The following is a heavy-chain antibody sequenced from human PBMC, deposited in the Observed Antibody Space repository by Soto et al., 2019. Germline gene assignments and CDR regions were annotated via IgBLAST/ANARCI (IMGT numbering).Heavy chain of an antibody. CDR1: GGSFSGYY. Sequence: QVQLQQWGAGLLKPSETLSLTCAVYGGSFSGYYWSWIRQPPGKGLEWIGEINHSGSTNYNPSLKSRATISVDTSKNQFSLKLSSVTAADTAVYYCARGRVGSGSYYIGLDYWGQGTLVTVSS. D-gene: IGHD3-10*01. CDR3: ARGRVGSGSYYIGLDY. J-gene: IGHJ4*02. V-gene: IGHV4-34*01. CDR2: INHSGST.